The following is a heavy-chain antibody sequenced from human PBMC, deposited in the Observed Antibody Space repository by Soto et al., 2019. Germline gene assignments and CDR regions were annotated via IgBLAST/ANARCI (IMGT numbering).Heavy chain of an antibody. D-gene: IGHD2-15*01. J-gene: IGHJ5*02. CDR3: AGTAGYCSGGSCYSGFAP. Sequence: SETLSLTCTVSGGSISSGGYSWSWIRQPPGKGLEWIAYIYHTGSTSYNPSLKSRVTISVDRSKNQFSLKLTSVTAADTAVYYCAGTAGYCSGGSCYSGFAPWGQGTLVTVDS. V-gene: IGHV4-30-2*01. CDR2: IYHTGST. CDR1: GGSISSGGYS.